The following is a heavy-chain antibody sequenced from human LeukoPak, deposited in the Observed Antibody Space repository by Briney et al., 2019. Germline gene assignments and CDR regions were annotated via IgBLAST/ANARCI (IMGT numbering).Heavy chain of an antibody. J-gene: IGHJ5*02. CDR1: DYSISSGYY. CDR2: IYHSGST. Sequence: SGTLSLTCTVSDYSISSGYYWGWIRQPPGKGLEWIGSIYHSGSTYYNPSLKSRVTISVDTSKNQFSLKLSSVTAADTAVYYCARGLASGSYYGKEYNWFDPWGQGTLVTVSS. V-gene: IGHV4-38-2*02. D-gene: IGHD1-26*01. CDR3: ARGLASGSYYGKEYNWFDP.